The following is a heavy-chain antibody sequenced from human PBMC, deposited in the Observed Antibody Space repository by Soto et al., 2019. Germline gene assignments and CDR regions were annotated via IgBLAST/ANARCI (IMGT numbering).Heavy chain of an antibody. V-gene: IGHV1-18*01. Sequence: GASVKVSCKASGYTFTRYGVSWVRQAPGQGLEWMGRISGYNGNTNYAQKFQGRVTMITDTSTTTAYMELRSLRSDDTAVYYCARGTVASISQYHYFYMDVWGKGTKVTVSS. CDR3: ARGTVASISQYHYFYMDV. D-gene: IGHD5-12*01. CDR1: GYTFTRYG. CDR2: ISGYNGNT. J-gene: IGHJ6*03.